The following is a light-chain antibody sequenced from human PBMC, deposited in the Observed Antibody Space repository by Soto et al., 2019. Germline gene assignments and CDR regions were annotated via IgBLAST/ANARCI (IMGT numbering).Light chain of an antibody. CDR3: SSYTASSTLV. Sequence: QSALTQPASVSGSPGQSITISCTGTSSDIGGYNFVSWYQQHPGKAPQLMIYDVTNRPPGLSDRFSGSKSGNTASLTISGLQAEDEADYYCSSYTASSTLVFGGGTKLTVL. V-gene: IGLV2-14*03. CDR1: SSDIGGYNF. CDR2: DVT. J-gene: IGLJ3*02.